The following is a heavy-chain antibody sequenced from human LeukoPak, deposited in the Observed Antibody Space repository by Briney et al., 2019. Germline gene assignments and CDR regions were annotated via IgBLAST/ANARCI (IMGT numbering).Heavy chain of an antibody. CDR1: GFTFSSYW. V-gene: IGHV3-74*01. CDR3: ARGTRVAATPGCFDP. Sequence: HPGGSLRLSCAASGFTFSSYWMHWVRQAPGKGLVWVSRINSDGSSTSYADSVKGRFTISRDNAKNTLYLQMNSLRAEDTAVYYCARGTRVAATPGCFDPWGQGTLVTVSS. D-gene: IGHD2-15*01. J-gene: IGHJ5*02. CDR2: INSDGSST.